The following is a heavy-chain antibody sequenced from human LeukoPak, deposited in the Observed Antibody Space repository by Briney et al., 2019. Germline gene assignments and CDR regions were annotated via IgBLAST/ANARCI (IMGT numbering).Heavy chain of an antibody. V-gene: IGHV4-39*01. CDR3: ARQGVVPNKAGWYFDL. CDR1: GGSITSSNYF. D-gene: IGHD3-10*01. Sequence: SETLSLTCIVSGGSITSSNYFWGWIRQPPGKGLEWIGGFYHSGTIFYSPSLGSRVAISIDTSKNRFSLRLLSVTAADTAVYYCARQGVVPNKAGWYFDLWGRGTLVTVSS. J-gene: IGHJ2*01. CDR2: FYHSGTI.